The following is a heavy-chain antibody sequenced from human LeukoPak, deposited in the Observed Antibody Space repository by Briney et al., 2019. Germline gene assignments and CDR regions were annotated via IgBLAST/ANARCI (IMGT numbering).Heavy chain of an antibody. CDR3: ARGDVLVPAATDY. J-gene: IGHJ4*02. CDR1: GCTFPSYQ. Sequence: ASVTVSCKACGCTFPSYQINWVGQAAGQGLEWMGWFNPDNGNTGCARDVQGIVRMTRNISISTAYMALSSLRSGDTAVYYWARGDVLVPAATDYWGQGTLVTVSS. CDR2: FNPDNGNT. V-gene: IGHV1-8*01. D-gene: IGHD2-2*01.